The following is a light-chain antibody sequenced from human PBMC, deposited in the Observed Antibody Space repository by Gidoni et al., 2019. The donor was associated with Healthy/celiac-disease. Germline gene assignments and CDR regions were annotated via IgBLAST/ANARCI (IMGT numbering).Light chain of an antibody. Sequence: LQLTPSPSFLSASVGDRVTITCRASQGISSYLAWYQQKPGKAPKLLIYAASTLQSGVPSRFSGSGSGTEFTLTISSLQPEDFATYYCQQLNSYPLTFGQGTKVEIK. CDR2: AAS. CDR1: QGISSY. V-gene: IGKV1-9*01. J-gene: IGKJ1*01. CDR3: QQLNSYPLT.